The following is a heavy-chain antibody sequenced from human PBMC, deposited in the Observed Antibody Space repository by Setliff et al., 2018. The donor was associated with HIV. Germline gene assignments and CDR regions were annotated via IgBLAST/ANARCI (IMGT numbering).Heavy chain of an antibody. CDR3: ARNFGLSPSGKYYYYYGMDI. CDR1: GYTFNSYG. CDR2: VNPKSGDA. J-gene: IGHJ6*02. D-gene: IGHD3-10*01. V-gene: IGHV1-2*02. Sequence: ASVKVSCKASGYTFNSYGINWVRQAPGQGLEWLGWVNPKSGDAIYAQNFQGRVTMTRDTSINAAYMELRGLRSDDTAVYYCARNFGLSPSGKYYYYYGMDIWGQGTTVTVSS.